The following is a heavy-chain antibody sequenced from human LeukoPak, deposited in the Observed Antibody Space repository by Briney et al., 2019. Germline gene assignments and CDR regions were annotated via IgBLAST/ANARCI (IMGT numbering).Heavy chain of an antibody. D-gene: IGHD2-2*02. CDR2: INHSGST. V-gene: IGHV4-34*01. J-gene: IGHJ5*02. Sequence: PSETVSLTCAVYGGSFSGYYWSWIRQPPGKGLEWIGEINHSGSTNYNPSLKSRVTISVDTSKNQFSLKLSSVTAADTAVYYCARGVKEYCSSTSCYKNLKVPRNNWFDPWGQGTLVTVSS. CDR3: ARGVKEYCSSTSCYKNLKVPRNNWFDP. CDR1: GGSFSGYY.